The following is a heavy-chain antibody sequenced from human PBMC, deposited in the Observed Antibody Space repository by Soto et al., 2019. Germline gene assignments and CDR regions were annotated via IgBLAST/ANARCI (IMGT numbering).Heavy chain of an antibody. Sequence: ASVKVSCKASGYTFTTYAIHWVRQAPGQRLEWMWWINVGNGNTKYSQKLQGRVTITRDTSATTAYMELSSLTSEDTAVHYCARDSSPTSSWLDYWGRGTLVTSPQ. CDR2: INVGNGNT. J-gene: IGHJ4*02. CDR3: ARDSSPTSSWLDY. D-gene: IGHD6-13*01. V-gene: IGHV1-3*01. CDR1: GYTFTTYA.